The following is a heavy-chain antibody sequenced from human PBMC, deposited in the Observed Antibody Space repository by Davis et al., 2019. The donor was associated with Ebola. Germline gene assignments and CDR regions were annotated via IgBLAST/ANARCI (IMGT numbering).Heavy chain of an antibody. D-gene: IGHD6-6*01. J-gene: IGHJ5*02. CDR3: ARRIAARPDCFDP. CDR2: IFYSGNT. V-gene: IGHV4-39*01. CDR1: GGSISSSSYY. Sequence: MPGGSLRLSYTVSGGSISSSSYYWGWIRQPPGKGLEWIGSIFYSGNTYYNPSLKSRVTMSVDTPKNQFSLRLSSVTAADTAVYYCARRIAARPDCFDPWGQGTLVTVSS.